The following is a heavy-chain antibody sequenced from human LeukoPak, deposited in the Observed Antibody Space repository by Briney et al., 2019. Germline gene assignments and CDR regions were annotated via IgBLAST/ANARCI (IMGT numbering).Heavy chain of an antibody. V-gene: IGHV3-43*02. J-gene: IGHJ4*02. Sequence: GGSLRLSCAASGFTFHNYAMHWVRQAPRRSLEWVSLVKGGGATTYADSVKGRFTISRDNSKNSLYLQMNSLRSEDTALFFCAKDIGTGWSFDYWGQGILVTVSS. CDR3: AKDIGTGWSFDY. CDR1: GFTFHNYA. D-gene: IGHD6-19*01. CDR2: VKGGGATT.